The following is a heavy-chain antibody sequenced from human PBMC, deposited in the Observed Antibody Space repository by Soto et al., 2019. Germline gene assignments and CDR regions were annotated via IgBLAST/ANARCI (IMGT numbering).Heavy chain of an antibody. Sequence: QVHLVQSGAEVKKPGASVKVSCQGSGYAFTTYGITWVRQAPGQGLEWMGWISAHNGNTNYAQKLQGRVTVTRDTSTSTAYMELRRLKYVDTAVYYCARARYGDYCGQGAVVTVSS. V-gene: IGHV1-18*01. D-gene: IGHD1-1*01. CDR2: ISAHNGNT. J-gene: IGHJ4*02. CDR1: GYAFTTYG. CDR3: ARARYGDY.